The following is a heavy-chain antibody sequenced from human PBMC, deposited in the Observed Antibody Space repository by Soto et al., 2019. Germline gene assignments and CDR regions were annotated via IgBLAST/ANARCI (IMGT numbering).Heavy chain of an antibody. D-gene: IGHD1-26*01. CDR3: ARGVSAGVDY. CDR1: GYSFTSLD. V-gene: IGHV1-8*01. CDR2: MQPSNGRT. J-gene: IGHJ4*02. Sequence: QVQLVQSGAEVREPGASVKVSCKASGYSFTSLDINWVRQTAGQGLEWRGWMQPSNGRTGYAQKFQGRVTMTRDTSINTAYMELTTPTSDDTAFYYCARGVSAGVDYWGQGTLVTVSS.